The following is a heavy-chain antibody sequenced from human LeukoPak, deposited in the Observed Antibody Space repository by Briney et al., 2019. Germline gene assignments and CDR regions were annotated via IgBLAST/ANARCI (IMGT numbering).Heavy chain of an antibody. CDR2: ISPSGGST. CDR3: ARDPYYDFWSGYLFDY. CDR1: GYTFTSYY. V-gene: IGHV1-46*01. D-gene: IGHD3-3*01. J-gene: IGHJ4*02. Sequence: ASVKVSCKASGYTFTSYYMHWVRQAPGQGLEWMGIISPSGGSTSYAQKFQGRVTMTRDTSTSTVYMELSSLRSEDTAVYYCARDPYYDFWSGYLFDYWGQGTLVTASS.